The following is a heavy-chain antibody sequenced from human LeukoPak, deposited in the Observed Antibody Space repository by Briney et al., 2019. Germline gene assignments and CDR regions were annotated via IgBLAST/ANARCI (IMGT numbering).Heavy chain of an antibody. V-gene: IGHV3-23*01. D-gene: IGHD3-9*01. CDR3: AKEGVLRYFDWLFQAYFDY. CDR2: ISGSGGST. Sequence: GGSLRFSCAASGFTFSSYAMSWVRQAPGKGLEWVSAISGSGGSTYYADSVKGRFTISRDNSKNTLYLQMNSLRAEDTAVYYCAKEGVLRYFDWLFQAYFDYWGQGTLVTVSS. J-gene: IGHJ4*02. CDR1: GFTFSSYA.